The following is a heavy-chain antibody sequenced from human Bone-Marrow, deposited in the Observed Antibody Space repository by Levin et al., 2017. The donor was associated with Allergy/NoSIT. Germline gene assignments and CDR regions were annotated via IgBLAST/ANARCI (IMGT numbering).Heavy chain of an antibody. CDR2: ISDDGTTK. V-gene: IGHV3-30*18. CDR1: GFTFSSYG. CDR3: TKDRRNSWCIDY. Sequence: AGGSLRLSCGASGFTFSSYGMHWVRQAPGKGLEWVAFISDDGTTKYYADSAKGRFTISRDSSKNTLYLQMNSLRAEDTAVYYCTKDRRNSWCIDYWGQGTLVTVSS. J-gene: IGHJ4*02. D-gene: IGHD2-8*01.